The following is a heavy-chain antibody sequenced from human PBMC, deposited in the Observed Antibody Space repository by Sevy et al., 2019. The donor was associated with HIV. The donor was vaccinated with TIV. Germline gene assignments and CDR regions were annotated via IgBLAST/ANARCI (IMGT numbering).Heavy chain of an antibody. CDR3: ARPRANYVDHYFFYAMDV. CDR1: GFTFSNSW. V-gene: IGHV3-7*01. Sequence: GGSLRLSCVASGFTFSNSWMNWVRQAPGKGLEWVANINPGGTEEFYVDSVKGRFIISRDNAKNSLFLQMNSLRAEDTAVYYCARPRANYVDHYFFYAMDVWGQGTTVTVSS. J-gene: IGHJ6*02. CDR2: INPGGTEE. D-gene: IGHD4-17*01.